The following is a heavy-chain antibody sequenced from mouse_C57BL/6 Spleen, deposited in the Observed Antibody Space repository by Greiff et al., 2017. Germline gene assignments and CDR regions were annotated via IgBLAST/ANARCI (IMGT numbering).Heavy chain of an antibody. J-gene: IGHJ2*01. CDR2: IYPGDGET. D-gene: IGHD2-13*01. CDR3: AGCDYALSPSYFDV. CDR1: GYAFSSSW. Sequence: VQLQQSGPELVKPGASVKISCKASGYAFSSSWMNWVKQRPGKGLEWIGRIYPGDGETKYNGKFKGKATLTADKSSSTAYMQLSSLTSVDSAVXDCAGCDYALSPSYFDVWGTGTTLTVSS. V-gene: IGHV1-82*01.